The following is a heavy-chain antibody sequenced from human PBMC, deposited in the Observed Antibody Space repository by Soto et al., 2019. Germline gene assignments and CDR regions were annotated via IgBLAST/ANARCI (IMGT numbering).Heavy chain of an antibody. J-gene: IGHJ6*02. D-gene: IGHD3-22*01. V-gene: IGHV3-30*09. CDR1: GFKYTDFA. CDR3: ARRAWDSYYAIDV. CDR2: ISYDGSDK. Sequence: VQLVESGGGEVQPGRSLRLSCAASGFKYTDFALHWVRQAPGKGLEWVAIISYDGSDKYYADSVKGRFVISRDNPKNTLYLEMNSLRPEDPAVYFCARRAWDSYYAIDVWGHGTTVTVFS.